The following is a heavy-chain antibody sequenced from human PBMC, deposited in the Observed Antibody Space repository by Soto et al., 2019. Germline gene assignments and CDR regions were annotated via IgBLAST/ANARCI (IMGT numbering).Heavy chain of an antibody. D-gene: IGHD6-19*01. CDR2: INAGNGNT. V-gene: IGHV1-3*01. CDR1: GYTFTSYA. Sequence: RASVKVSCKASGYTFTSYAMHWVRQAPGQRLEWMGWINAGNGNTKYSQKFQGRVTITRDTSASTAYMELSSLRSEDTAVYYCARDQVSSGWYIGSLDAFDIWGQGTMVTVSS. CDR3: ARDQVSSGWYIGSLDAFDI. J-gene: IGHJ3*02.